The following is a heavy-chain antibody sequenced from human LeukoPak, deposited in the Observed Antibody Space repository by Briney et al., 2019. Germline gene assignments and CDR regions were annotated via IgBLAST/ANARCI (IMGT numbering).Heavy chain of an antibody. J-gene: IGHJ1*01. CDR2: ISHGGST. D-gene: IGHD4-23*01. CDR3: ARYLDYGGNSRVFQH. CDR1: GGSISSGTYY. V-gene: IGHV4-39*06. Sequence: PSETLSLTCTVSGGSISSGTYYWTWIRQPPGKGLEWIGEISHGGSTNYNPSLKSRVTISIDTSKNQFPLKLSSVTAADTAVYYCARYLDYGGNSRVFQHWGQGTLVTVSS.